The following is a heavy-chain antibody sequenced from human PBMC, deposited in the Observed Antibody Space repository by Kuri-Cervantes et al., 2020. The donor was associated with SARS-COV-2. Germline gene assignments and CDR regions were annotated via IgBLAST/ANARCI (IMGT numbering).Heavy chain of an antibody. CDR1: GFTFSSYW. V-gene: IGHV3-7*01. D-gene: IGHD3-3*01. J-gene: IGHJ3*02. Sequence: GGSLRLSCAASGFTFSSYWMSWVRQAPGMGLEWVANIKQDGSEKYYVDSVKGRFTISRDNAKNSLYLQMNSLRAEDTAVYYCARARLEWLPDAFDIWGQGTMVTVSS. CDR3: ARARLEWLPDAFDI. CDR2: IKQDGSEK.